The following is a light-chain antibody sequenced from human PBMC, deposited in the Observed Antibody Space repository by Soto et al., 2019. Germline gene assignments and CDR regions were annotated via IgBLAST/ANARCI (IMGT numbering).Light chain of an antibody. CDR1: SSNIGSDF. J-gene: IGLJ1*01. V-gene: IGLV1-47*01. CDR3: SAWDDSLSVYV. Sequence: QSVLTQPPSASGTPGQRVTIFCSGSSSNIGSDFVYWYQQLPGTAPKLLIYHNYQRPSGVPDRFSGSKSGTSGSLAISDLRSEDEGDYYCSAWDDSLSVYVFGAGTKVTVL. CDR2: HNY.